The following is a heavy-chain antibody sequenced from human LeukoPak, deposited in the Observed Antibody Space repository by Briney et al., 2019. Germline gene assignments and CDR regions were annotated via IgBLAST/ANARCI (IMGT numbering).Heavy chain of an antibody. CDR1: GFTFSSFG. CDR3: ARVPLMATAAAGRRYYYYMDV. V-gene: IGHV3-30*02. D-gene: IGHD6-13*01. Sequence: TGGSLRLSCEASGFTFSSFGMHWVRQAPGKGLEWVAFIRRDGDVIYYADSVKGRFTISRDNSRNMVYLQLNSLRPEDTAVYYCARVPLMATAAAGRRYYYYMDVWGKGTTVTVSS. CDR2: IRRDGDVI. J-gene: IGHJ6*03.